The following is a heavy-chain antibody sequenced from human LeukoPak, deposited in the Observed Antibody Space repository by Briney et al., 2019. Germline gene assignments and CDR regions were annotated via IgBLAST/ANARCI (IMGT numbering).Heavy chain of an antibody. CDR1: GGTFSSYA. CDR2: IIPIFGTA. V-gene: IGHV1-69*05. Sequence: SVKVSCKASGGTFSSYAISWVRQAPGQGLEWMGGIIPIFGTANYAQKFQGRVTVTTDESTSTAYMELSSLRSEDTAVYYCARDRGSGSYGCDYWGQGTLVTVSS. CDR3: ARDRGSGSYGCDY. J-gene: IGHJ4*02. D-gene: IGHD3-10*01.